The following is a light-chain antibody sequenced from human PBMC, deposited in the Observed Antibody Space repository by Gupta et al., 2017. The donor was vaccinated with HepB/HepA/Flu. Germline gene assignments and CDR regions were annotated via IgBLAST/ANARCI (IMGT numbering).Light chain of an antibody. V-gene: IGLV2-14*03. J-gene: IGLJ2*01. CDR3: ASYESSSTGG. Sequence: QSALTQPASVSGCPGQSITISCTGTSSDVGGYNFVSWYQQQPGTAPKPIIDDVSNRPSGVSWRVAAYKAGTTASLNISGLQADDDADYYSASYESSSTGGFGGGTKLTVL. CDR1: SSDVGGYNF. CDR2: DVS.